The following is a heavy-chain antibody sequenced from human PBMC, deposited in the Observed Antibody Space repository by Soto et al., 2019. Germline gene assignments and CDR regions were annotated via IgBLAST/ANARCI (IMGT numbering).Heavy chain of an antibody. CDR3: ARGGYCSSTSCYSYYYYGMDV. CDR1: GGSISSGGYS. D-gene: IGHD2-2*01. Sequence: SETLSLTCAVSGGSISSGGYSWSWIRQPPGKGLEWIGYIYHSGSTYYNPSLKSRVTISVDRSKNQFSLKLSSVTAADTAVYYCARGGYCSSTSCYSYYYYGMDVWGQGTTVTVSS. V-gene: IGHV4-30-2*01. CDR2: IYHSGST. J-gene: IGHJ6*02.